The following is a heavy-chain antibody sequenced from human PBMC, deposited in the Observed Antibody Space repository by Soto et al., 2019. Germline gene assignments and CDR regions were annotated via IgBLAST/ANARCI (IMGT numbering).Heavy chain of an antibody. CDR3: ARVVGYCSSTSCYGYYYYYMDV. V-gene: IGHV3-11*01. D-gene: IGHD2-2*01. CDR1: GFTFSDYY. CDR2: ISSSGSTI. Sequence: GGSLRLSCAASGFTFSDYYMSWIRQAPGKGLEWVSYISSSGSTIYYADSVKGRFTISRDNAKNSLYLQMNSLRAEDTAVYYCARVVGYCSSTSCYGYYYYYMDVWGKGTTVTVSS. J-gene: IGHJ6*03.